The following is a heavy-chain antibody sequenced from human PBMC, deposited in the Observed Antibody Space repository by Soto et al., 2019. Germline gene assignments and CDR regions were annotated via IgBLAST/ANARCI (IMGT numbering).Heavy chain of an antibody. CDR1: GYTFTGYY. V-gene: IGHV1-2*02. D-gene: IGHD5-18*01. Sequence: ASVKVSCKASGYTFTGYYMHWVRQAPGQGLEWMGWINPNSGGTNYAQKFQGRVTMTRDTSISTAYMELSRLRSDDTAVYYCARDGRSWIQLWSPSDGMDVWGQGTTVTVSS. CDR3: ARDGRSWIQLWSPSDGMDV. CDR2: INPNSGGT. J-gene: IGHJ6*02.